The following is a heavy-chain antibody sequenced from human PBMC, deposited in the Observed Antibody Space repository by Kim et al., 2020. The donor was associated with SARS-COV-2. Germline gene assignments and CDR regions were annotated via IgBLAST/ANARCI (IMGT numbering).Heavy chain of an antibody. J-gene: IGHJ4*02. D-gene: IGHD5-12*01. CDR1: GGSISSSSYY. CDR3: ARQRSYNYQPYFDY. CDR2: IYYSGST. Sequence: SETLSLTCTVSGGSISSSSYYWGWIRQPPGKGLEWIGSIYYSGSTYYNPSLKSRVTISVDTSKNQFSLKLSSVTAADTAVYYCARQRSYNYQPYFDYWGQGTLVTVSS. V-gene: IGHV4-39*01.